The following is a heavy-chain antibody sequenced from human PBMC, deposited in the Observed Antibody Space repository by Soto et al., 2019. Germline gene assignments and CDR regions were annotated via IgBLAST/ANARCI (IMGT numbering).Heavy chain of an antibody. J-gene: IGHJ4*02. V-gene: IGHV1-69*06. D-gene: IGHD6-19*01. CDR1: GYTFTSYG. CDR2: IIPIFGTA. Sequence: QVQLVQSGAEVKKPGASVKVSCKASGYTFTSYGISWVRQAPGQGLEWMGWIIPIFGTANYAQKFQGRVTITADKSTSTAYMELSSLRSEDTAVYYCARDGDSSGWYYFDYWGQGTLVTVSS. CDR3: ARDGDSSGWYYFDY.